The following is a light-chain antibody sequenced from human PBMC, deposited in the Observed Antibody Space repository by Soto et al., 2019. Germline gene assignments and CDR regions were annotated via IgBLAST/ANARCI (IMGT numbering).Light chain of an antibody. J-gene: IGKJ5*01. CDR2: GAS. V-gene: IGKV3-15*01. CDR3: QQYHKWPPIT. CDR1: QNVDGY. Sequence: EVVMTQSPATLSVSLGESATLSCRASQNVDGYLAWYQQKPGQAPRLLIYGASTRATGVTARFRGGGSGTEFTLTISSLQSEDSAVYYCQQYHKWPPITFGQGTRLEI.